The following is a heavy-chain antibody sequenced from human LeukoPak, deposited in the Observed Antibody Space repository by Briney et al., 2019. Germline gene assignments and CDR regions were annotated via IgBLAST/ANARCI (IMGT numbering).Heavy chain of an antibody. CDR1: VGSITRTNA. CDR2: ISLSGLT. CDR3: SRENGAFSPFGY. Sequence: SETLSLTRGVWVGSITRTNAWSWARQPPGQGLEWIGEISLSGLTNYNPSLKSRVTMALDKSKNHLSLNLTSVTAADTALYYCSRENGAFSPFGYWGQGTLVTVPS. D-gene: IGHD2-8*01. J-gene: IGHJ4*02. V-gene: IGHV4-4*02.